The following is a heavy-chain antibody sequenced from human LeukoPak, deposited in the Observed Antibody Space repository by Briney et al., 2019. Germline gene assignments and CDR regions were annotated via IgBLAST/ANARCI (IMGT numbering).Heavy chain of an antibody. CDR1: GGSFSGYY. J-gene: IGHJ4*02. CDR2: INHSGST. CDR3: ARDFGLVLYYFDY. V-gene: IGHV4-34*01. D-gene: IGHD3/OR15-3a*01. Sequence: SETLSLTCAVYGGSFSGYYWSWIRQPPGKGLEWIGEINHSGSTNYNPSLKSRVTMSVDTSKNQFSLKLSSVTAADTAVYYCARDFGLVLYYFDYWGQGTLVTVSS.